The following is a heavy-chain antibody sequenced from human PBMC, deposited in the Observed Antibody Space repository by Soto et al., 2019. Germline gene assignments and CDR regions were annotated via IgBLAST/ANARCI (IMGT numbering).Heavy chain of an antibody. CDR1: GYTVTGYC. J-gene: IGHJ1*01. CDR2: INPNSGAT. D-gene: IGHD3-3*01. CDR3: ARGGGTILAPLP. V-gene: IGHV1-2*02. Sequence: ASVKVSCKASGYTVTGYCIHWVRQAPRQGLEWVGYINPNSGATKYAPRFQGRVTMTSDTSIRTAYMDLSNLRSDDTAVYYCARGGGTILAPLPWGRGTLATVSS.